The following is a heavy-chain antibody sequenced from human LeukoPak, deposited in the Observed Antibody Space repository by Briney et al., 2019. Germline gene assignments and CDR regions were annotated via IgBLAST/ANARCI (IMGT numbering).Heavy chain of an antibody. CDR1: GYTFSSSW. V-gene: IGHV5-51*01. CDR3: AGQYGRPYDY. Sequence: GESLKISCKGSGYTFSSSWIGWVRQMPGKGLEWMGIIYPGDSDTRYSPSFQGQVTISADKSINTAYLQWRSLKATDTGIYYCAGQYGRPYDYWGQGTLVTVSS. D-gene: IGHD4-17*01. J-gene: IGHJ4*02. CDR2: IYPGDSDT.